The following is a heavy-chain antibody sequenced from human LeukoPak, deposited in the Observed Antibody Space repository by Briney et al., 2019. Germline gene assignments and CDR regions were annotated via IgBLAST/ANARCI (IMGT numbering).Heavy chain of an antibody. Sequence: GRSLRLSCAASGFTFSTYGMHWVRQAPGRGLEWVAIIWSDASEKYYGDSVKGRFTISRDNSNNTVSLQMNSLRAEDTAVYYCARGGSGTYNFDSWGQGTLVTVSS. CDR1: GFTFSTYG. V-gene: IGHV3-33*03. CDR2: IWSDASEK. D-gene: IGHD1-26*01. J-gene: IGHJ4*02. CDR3: ARGGSGTYNFDS.